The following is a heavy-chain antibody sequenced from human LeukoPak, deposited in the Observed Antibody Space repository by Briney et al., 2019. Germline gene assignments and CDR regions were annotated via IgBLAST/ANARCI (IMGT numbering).Heavy chain of an antibody. CDR3: AREGDPGSGYNYGNWLDP. CDR1: GGSIKTNY. V-gene: IGHV4-59*01. Sequence: LETLSLTCTVPGGSIKTNYWSCIRQPPRKGLEWIGYGYYRGSTNYNPSLKSRVTISVDTSKNLFSLKLNSVTTADTAVYYCAREGDPGSGYNYGNWLDPWGQGTLVTVSS. D-gene: IGHD5-12*01. J-gene: IGHJ5*02. CDR2: GYYRGST.